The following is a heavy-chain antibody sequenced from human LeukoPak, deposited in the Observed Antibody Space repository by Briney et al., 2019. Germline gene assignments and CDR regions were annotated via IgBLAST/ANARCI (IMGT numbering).Heavy chain of an antibody. CDR3: AKGQNYYDSSGYYY. CDR1: GFTFSSYA. D-gene: IGHD3-22*01. V-gene: IGHV3-23*01. Sequence: GGSLRLPCAASGFTFSSYAMSWVRQAPGKGLEWVSAISGSGGSTYYADSVKGRFTISRDNSKNTLYLQMNSLRAEDTAVYYCAKGQNYYDSSGYYYWGQGTLVTVSS. J-gene: IGHJ4*02. CDR2: ISGSGGST.